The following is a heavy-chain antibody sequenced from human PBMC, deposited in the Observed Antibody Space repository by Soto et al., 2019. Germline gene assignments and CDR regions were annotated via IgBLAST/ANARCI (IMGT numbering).Heavy chain of an antibody. J-gene: IGHJ4*02. Sequence: SETLSLTCTVSGGSISSGDYYWSWIRQPPGKGLEWIGYIYYSGSTYYNPSLKSRVTISVDTSKNQFSLKLSSVTAADTAVYYCASTIVVVTAIPYFDYWGQGTLVTVSS. D-gene: IGHD2-21*02. CDR3: ASTIVVVTAIPYFDY. CDR1: GGSISSGDYY. V-gene: IGHV4-30-4*01. CDR2: IYYSGST.